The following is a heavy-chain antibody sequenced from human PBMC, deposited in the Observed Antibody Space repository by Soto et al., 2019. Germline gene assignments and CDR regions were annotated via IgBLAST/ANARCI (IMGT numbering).Heavy chain of an antibody. CDR3: ARGHRATVVNHWCFDY. V-gene: IGHV4-34*01. CDR1: GGSFSGYY. Sequence: QVQLQQWGAGLLKPSETLSLTCAVYGGSFSGYYWCWSRQPPGKGLEWIGEINPSGSTNYNPSLKSRVTIAVDTSNNRFSLRLSSVTAADTAVYYCARGHRATVVNHWCFDYWGQGTLVTVSS. CDR2: INPSGST. D-gene: IGHD4-17*01. J-gene: IGHJ4*02.